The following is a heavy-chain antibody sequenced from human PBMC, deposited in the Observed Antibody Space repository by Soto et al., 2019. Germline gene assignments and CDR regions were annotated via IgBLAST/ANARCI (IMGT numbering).Heavy chain of an antibody. Sequence: SETLSLTCAVSGASISVSYYYLAWLRQSPGKGPERIGSVFYTGFTSYNPSLESRVSVSVDTSKSQFSLKLSAVTAADTAVYYCATSQKGYIGNYFDHWCQGDLVTVSS. J-gene: IGHJ4*02. CDR3: ATSQKGYIGNYFDH. CDR1: GASISVSYYY. CDR2: VFYTGFT. D-gene: IGHD2-15*01. V-gene: IGHV4-39*01.